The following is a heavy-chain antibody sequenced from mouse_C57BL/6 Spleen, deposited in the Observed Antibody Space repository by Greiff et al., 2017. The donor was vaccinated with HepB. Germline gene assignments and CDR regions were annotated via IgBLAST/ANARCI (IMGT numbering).Heavy chain of an antibody. CDR1: GFTFSSYG. CDR3: ARPELGRVYFDV. V-gene: IGHV5-6*01. J-gene: IGHJ1*03. D-gene: IGHD4-1*01. Sequence: DVHLVESGGDLVKPGGSLKLSCAASGFTFSSYGMSWVRQTPDKRLEWVATISSGGSYTYYPDSVKGRFTISRDNAKKTLYLQMSSLKSEDTAMYYCARPELGRVYFDVWGTGTTVTVSS. CDR2: ISSGGSYT.